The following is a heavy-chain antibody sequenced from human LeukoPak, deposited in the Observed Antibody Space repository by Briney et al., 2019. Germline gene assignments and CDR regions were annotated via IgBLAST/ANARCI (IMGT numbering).Heavy chain of an antibody. J-gene: IGHJ4*02. CDR1: GFTFSSYA. D-gene: IGHD6-19*01. CDR2: ISGSGGST. CDR3: AKDWEYSSGWYGEYFDY. Sequence: GGSLRLSCAASGFTFSSYAMSWVRQAPGEGLEWVSAISGSGGSTYYADSVKGRFTISRDNSKNTLYLQMNSLRAEDTAVYYCAKDWEYSSGWYGEYFDYWGQGTLVTVSS. V-gene: IGHV3-23*01.